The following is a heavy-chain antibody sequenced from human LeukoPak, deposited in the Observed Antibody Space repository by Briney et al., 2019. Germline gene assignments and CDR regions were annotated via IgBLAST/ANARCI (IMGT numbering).Heavy chain of an antibody. J-gene: IGHJ4*02. CDR1: GYTFTGYY. D-gene: IGHD1-26*01. V-gene: IGHV1-2*02. Sequence: GASVKVSCKASGYTFTGYYMHWVRQAPGQGLEWMGWINPNSGGTNYAQKFQGRVTMTRDTSISTAYMELSRLRSEDTAVYYCARERLGEWELPLGDWGQGTLVTVSS. CDR3: ARERLGEWELPLGD. CDR2: INPNSGGT.